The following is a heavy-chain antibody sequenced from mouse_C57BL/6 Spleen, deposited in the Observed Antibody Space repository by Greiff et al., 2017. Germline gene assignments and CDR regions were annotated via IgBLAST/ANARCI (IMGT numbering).Heavy chain of an antibody. J-gene: IGHJ2*01. D-gene: IGHD2-3*01. CDR3: TTDGYYLY. V-gene: IGHV14-4*01. CDR1: GFNIKDDY. CDR2: IDPENGDT. Sequence: EVKLVESGAELVRPGASVKLSCTASGFNIKDDYMHWVKQRPEQGLEWIGWIDPENGDTEYASKFQGKATITADTSSNTAYLQLSSLTSEDTAVYYCTTDGYYLYWGQGTTLTVSS.